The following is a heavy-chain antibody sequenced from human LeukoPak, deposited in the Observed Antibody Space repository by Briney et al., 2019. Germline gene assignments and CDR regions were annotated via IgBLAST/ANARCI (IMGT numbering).Heavy chain of an antibody. CDR3: AGYYYDSSRGFDL. J-gene: IGHJ5*02. V-gene: IGHV3-20*04. D-gene: IGHD3-22*01. CDR2: INWNGAWT. Sequence: GGSLRLSCAASGFKFDDYGMSWVRQAPGKGLEWVCDINWNGAWTGYADSVKGRFTISGDNAKNSLYLQMNSLRAEDTALYYCAGYYYDSSRGFDLWGQGTLVTVSA. CDR1: GFKFDDYG.